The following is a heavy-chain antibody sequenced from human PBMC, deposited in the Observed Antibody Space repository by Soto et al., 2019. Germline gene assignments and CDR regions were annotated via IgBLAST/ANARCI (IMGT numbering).Heavy chain of an antibody. CDR3: AREGGDGIDY. CDR2: IYYNGST. V-gene: IGHV4-31*03. CDR1: GGSIRSGSHY. J-gene: IGHJ4*02. D-gene: IGHD3-16*01. Sequence: PSETLSLTCTVSGGSIRSGSHYWSWIRQHPGKGLEWIGYIYYNGSTYYNPSLKSRITISIITSKNQFSLKLTSVTAADTAVYYCAREGGDGIDYWGPGTLVTVSS.